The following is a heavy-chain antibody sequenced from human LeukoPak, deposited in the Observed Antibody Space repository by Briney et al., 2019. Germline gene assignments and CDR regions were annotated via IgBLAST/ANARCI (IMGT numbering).Heavy chain of an antibody. D-gene: IGHD3-22*01. V-gene: IGHV1-58*02. J-gene: IGHJ4*02. CDR1: GFTFTTSA. CDR2: IVVGSGNT. Sequence: GTSVKVSCKASGFTFTTSAMQWVRQARGQRLEWIGWIVVGSGNTNYAQKFQERVTITRDMSTSTAYMELSSLRSGDTAVYYCAAAYRYFYDRGGYFDYWGQGTLVTVSS. CDR3: AAAYRYFYDRGGYFDY.